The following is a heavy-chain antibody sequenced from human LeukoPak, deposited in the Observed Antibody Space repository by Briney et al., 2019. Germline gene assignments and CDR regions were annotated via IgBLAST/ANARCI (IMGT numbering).Heavy chain of an antibody. D-gene: IGHD2-21*01. CDR1: GDSVSSNSAA. CDR3: ARDRISVIAPPHYYYYGMDV. CDR2: TYYRSKWYN. J-gene: IGHJ6*02. V-gene: IGHV6-1*01. Sequence: QTLSLTCAISGDSVSSNSAAWNWIRQSPSRGLEWLGRTYYRSKWYNDYAVSVKSRITINPDTSKNQFSLQLNSVTPEDTAVYYCARDRISVIAPPHYYYYGMDVWGQGTTVTVSS.